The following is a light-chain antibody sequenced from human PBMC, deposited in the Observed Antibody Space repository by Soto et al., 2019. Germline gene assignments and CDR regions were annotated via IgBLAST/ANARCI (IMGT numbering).Light chain of an antibody. V-gene: IGKV3-15*01. CDR1: QSVSSN. CDR2: GAS. J-gene: IGKJ1*01. CDR3: QQYNNWPPTWT. Sequence: EIVMTRSPATLSVSPGERATLSCRASQSVSSNLAWYQQKPGQAPRLLIYGASTRATGIPARFSGSGSETEFTLTISSLQSEDFAVYYCQQYNNWPPTWTFGQGTKVDIK.